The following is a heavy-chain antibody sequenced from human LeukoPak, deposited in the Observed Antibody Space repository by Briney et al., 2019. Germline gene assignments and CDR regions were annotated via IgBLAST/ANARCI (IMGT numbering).Heavy chain of an antibody. J-gene: IGHJ6*02. V-gene: IGHV3-33*01. CDR3: ARVGPPDDQEFGMDV. D-gene: IGHD1-1*01. CDR2: IWYDGGNK. Sequence: PGGSLRLSCAASGFTFSSYGMHWVRQAPGKGLEWVAVIWYDGGNKYYADSVKGRFTISRDNSKNTLYLQMNSLRAEDTAVYYCARVGPPDDQEFGMDVWGQGTTVTASS. CDR1: GFTFSSYG.